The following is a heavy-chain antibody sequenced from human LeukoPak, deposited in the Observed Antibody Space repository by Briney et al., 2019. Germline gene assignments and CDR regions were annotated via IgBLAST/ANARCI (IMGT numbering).Heavy chain of an antibody. Sequence: GASVKVSCKASGGTFSSYAISWVRQAPGQGLEWMGGIIPIFGTANYAQKFQGRVTITADESTSTAYMELSSLRSEDTAVYYCASRPWVRGVILWYNWFDPWGQGTLVTVSS. J-gene: IGHJ5*02. CDR1: GGTFSSYA. CDR2: IIPIFGTA. D-gene: IGHD3-10*01. V-gene: IGHV1-69*13. CDR3: ASRPWVRGVILWYNWFDP.